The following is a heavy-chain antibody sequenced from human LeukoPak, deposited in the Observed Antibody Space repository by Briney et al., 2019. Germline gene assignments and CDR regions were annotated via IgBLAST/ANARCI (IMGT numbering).Heavy chain of an antibody. J-gene: IGHJ4*01. CDR2: ISGSGGST. Sequence: PGGSLRLSCAASGFTFSSYAMSWVRQAPEKGLEWVSAISGSGGSTYYADSVKGRFTISRDNSKNTLYLQMNSLRAEDTAVYYCATNYKRTATVPFDYWGQGTLVTVSS. V-gene: IGHV3-23*01. CDR3: ATNYKRTATVPFDY. D-gene: IGHD5-18*01. CDR1: GFTFSSYA.